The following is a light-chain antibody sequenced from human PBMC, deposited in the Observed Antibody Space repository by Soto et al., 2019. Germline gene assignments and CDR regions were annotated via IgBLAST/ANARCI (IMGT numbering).Light chain of an antibody. Sequence: SSELTQPPSVSVAPGETARIACGGSNIGSKSVHWYYQRPGQAPVLVIYYDYERPSGIPERFSGSNSGNAATLTISRVEAGDEAEYYCQVWDSSSDHVVFGGGTKVTVL. J-gene: IGLJ2*01. CDR2: YDY. V-gene: IGLV3-21*04. CDR1: NIGSKS. CDR3: QVWDSSSDHVV.